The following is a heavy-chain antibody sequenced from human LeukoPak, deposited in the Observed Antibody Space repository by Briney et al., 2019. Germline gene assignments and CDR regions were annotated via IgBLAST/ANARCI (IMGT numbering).Heavy chain of an antibody. CDR3: ARDSSSDRPEYYYYYGMDV. J-gene: IGHJ6*02. CDR2: ISYDGSNK. V-gene: IGHV3-30-3*01. Sequence: SGGSLRLSCAASGFTFSSYAMHWVRQAPGKGLEWVAVISYDGSNKYYADSVKGRFTISRDNSKNTLYLQMNSLRAEDTAVYYCARDSSSDRPEYYYYYGMDVWGQGTTVTVSS. CDR1: GFTFSSYA. D-gene: IGHD6-19*01.